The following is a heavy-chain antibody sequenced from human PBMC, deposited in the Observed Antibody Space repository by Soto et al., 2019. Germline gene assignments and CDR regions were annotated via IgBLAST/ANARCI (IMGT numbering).Heavy chain of an antibody. CDR3: GRVCSGGSCYIDY. D-gene: IGHD2-15*01. CDR2: IIPILGIA. J-gene: IGHJ4*02. V-gene: IGHV1-69*02. Sequence: QVQLVQSGAEVKKPGSSVKVSCKASGGTFSSYTISWVRQAPGQGLEWMGRIIPILGIANYAQKFQGRVTITADKSTSTAYMELSSLRSEDTSGYYCGRVCSGGSCYIDYWGQGSLVTVSS. CDR1: GGTFSSYT.